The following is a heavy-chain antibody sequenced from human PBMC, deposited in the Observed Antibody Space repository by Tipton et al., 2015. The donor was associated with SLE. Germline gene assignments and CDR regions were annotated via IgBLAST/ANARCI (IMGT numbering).Heavy chain of an antibody. CDR2: IYYSGST. J-gene: IGHJ4*02. CDR3: ARVDSGNLLFDF. V-gene: IGHV4-59*01. D-gene: IGHD1-26*01. CDR1: GGSINSYF. Sequence: TLSLTCTVSGGSINSYFWSWIRQSPGKGLEWIGYIYYSGSTNYNPSLMSRVTISIDTSKNQFSLKLSSVTAADTAVYYCARVDSGNLLFDFWGQGTLVTVSS.